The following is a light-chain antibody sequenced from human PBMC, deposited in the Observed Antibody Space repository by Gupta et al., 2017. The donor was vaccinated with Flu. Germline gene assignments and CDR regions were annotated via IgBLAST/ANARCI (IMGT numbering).Light chain of an antibody. CDR2: GAS. CDR1: QSVSSSY. Sequence: IVLTQSPGTLSLSPGERATLSCRASQSVSSSYLAWYQQKPGQAHRLLIYGASNRATDIPDRFSGSGSGTDFTLTISRLEPEDFVVYYCQKYSSSALTFGGGTTVEIK. CDR3: QKYSSSALT. J-gene: IGKJ4*01. V-gene: IGKV3-20*01.